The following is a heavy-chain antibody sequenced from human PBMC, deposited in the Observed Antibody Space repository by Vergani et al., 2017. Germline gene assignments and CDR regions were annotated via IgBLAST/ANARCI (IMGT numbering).Heavy chain of an antibody. CDR1: GFTFSDFS. D-gene: IGHD2-8*01. CDR2: IGSSGPYI. V-gene: IGHV3-21*06. CDR3: AIDCTSGGYPDNYGMDV. J-gene: IGHJ6*02. Sequence: VQLVESGGGLVKPGGSLRLSCAASGFTFSDFSMSWVRQAPGKGLEWVAFIGSSGPYINYADSVKGRFIISRDNTNNSLFLQLRSLRAEDAAVYYCAIDCTSGGYPDNYGMDVWGQGATVTVSS.